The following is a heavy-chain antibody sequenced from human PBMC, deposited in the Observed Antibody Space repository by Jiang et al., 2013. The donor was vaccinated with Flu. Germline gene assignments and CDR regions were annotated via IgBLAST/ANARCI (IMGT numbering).Heavy chain of an antibody. CDR3: ARDPDTPMPIDF. CDR2: IKIRTGET. V-gene: IGHV1-2*02. Sequence: SGAEVKKPGASVKVSCVASGYTFTDYFIHWVRQAPGQRLEWMGWIKIRTGETNYGQRFQDRVTLTRDTSINTAYMELSGLRSADTAVYYCARDPDTPMPIDFWGQGTLVTVSS. J-gene: IGHJ4*02. CDR1: GYTFTDYF. D-gene: IGHD5-18*01.